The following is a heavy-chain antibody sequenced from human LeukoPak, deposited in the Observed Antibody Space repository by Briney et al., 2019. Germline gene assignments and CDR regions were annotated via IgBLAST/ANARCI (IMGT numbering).Heavy chain of an antibody. CDR1: GYTFTSYG. Sequence: ASVKVSCKASGYTFTSYGINWVRQAPGQGPEWMGWISAYNGNTMYAQNLQGRVTMTTDTSTSTAYMELRSLRSDDTAVYYCTRDLPYSSSWESIDYWGQGTLVTVSS. CDR2: ISAYNGNT. V-gene: IGHV1-18*01. D-gene: IGHD6-13*01. CDR3: TRDLPYSSSWESIDY. J-gene: IGHJ4*02.